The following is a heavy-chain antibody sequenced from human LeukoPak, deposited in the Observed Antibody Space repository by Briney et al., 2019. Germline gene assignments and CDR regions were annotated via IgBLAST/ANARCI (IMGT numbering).Heavy chain of an antibody. CDR3: AREDSSGWYVFDY. V-gene: IGHV4-61*01. Sequence: SETLSLTCTVSGGSVSSGSYYWSWIRQPPGKGLEWIGYMYYSGSTNYNPSLKSRVTMSVDTSKNQFSLELSSVTAADTAVYYCAREDSSGWYVFDYWGQGTLVTVSS. CDR1: GGSVSSGSYY. CDR2: MYYSGST. D-gene: IGHD6-19*01. J-gene: IGHJ4*02.